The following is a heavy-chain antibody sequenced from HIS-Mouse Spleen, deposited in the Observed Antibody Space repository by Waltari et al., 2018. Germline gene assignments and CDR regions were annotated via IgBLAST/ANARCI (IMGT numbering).Heavy chain of an antibody. CDR3: AKDRNWGSSGYFDY. D-gene: IGHD3-16*01. CDR2: ISGRCGST. Sequence: EVQLLESGGGLVQPGGSLRLSWAASGFTFSSYAMSWVRQAQGKGLEWVSAISGRCGSTYYADSVKVRFTISRDKSKNTLYLQMNSLSAEDTALYYGAKDRNWGSSGYFDYWGQGTLVTVSS. V-gene: IGHV3-23*01. CDR1: GFTFSSYA. J-gene: IGHJ4*02.